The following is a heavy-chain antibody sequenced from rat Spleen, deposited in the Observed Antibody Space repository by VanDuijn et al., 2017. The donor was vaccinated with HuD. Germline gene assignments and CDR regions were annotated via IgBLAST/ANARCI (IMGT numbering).Heavy chain of an antibody. CDR2: IWGNGNT. CDR3: ARLLPGLGAVGYFDF. D-gene: IGHD1-4*01. J-gene: IGHJ1*01. V-gene: IGHV2S61*01. CDR1: GFSLSSHG. Sequence: QVQLKESGPGLVQPSQTLSLTCTVSGFSLSSHGVIWVRQPPGKGPEWMGVIWGNGNTNYNSALKSRLSISRDTSKSQVFLKMNNLQTEDTAMYFCARLLPGLGAVGYFDFWGPGTMVTVSS.